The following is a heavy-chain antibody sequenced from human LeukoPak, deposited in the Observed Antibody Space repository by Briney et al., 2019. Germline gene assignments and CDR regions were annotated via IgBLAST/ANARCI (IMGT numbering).Heavy chain of an antibody. CDR1: GGSFSGYY. J-gene: IGHJ5*02. V-gene: IGHV4-34*01. D-gene: IGHD6-13*01. CDR3: ASDRRDSSSSNWFDP. CDR2: INHSGST. Sequence: SETLSLTCAVYGGSFSGYYWSWIRQPPGKGLEWIGEINHSGSTNYNPSLKSRVTISVDTSKNQFSLKLTSVTAADTAVYYCASDRRDSSSSNWFDPWGQGTLVAVSS.